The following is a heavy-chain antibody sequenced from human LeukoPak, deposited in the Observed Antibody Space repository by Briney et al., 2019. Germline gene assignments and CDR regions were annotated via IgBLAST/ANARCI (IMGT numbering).Heavy chain of an antibody. J-gene: IGHJ4*02. CDR1: GFTFSSYS. CDR3: ARDRNTDFWSGYYTNYFDS. D-gene: IGHD3-3*01. Sequence: GGSLRLSCAASGFTFSSYSMNWVRQAPGKGLEWVSYISGSSSTIYYADSVKGRFTISRDNAKNSLYLQMNSLRAEDTAVYYCARDRNTDFWSGYYTNYFDSWGQGTLVTVSS. CDR2: ISGSSSTI. V-gene: IGHV3-48*01.